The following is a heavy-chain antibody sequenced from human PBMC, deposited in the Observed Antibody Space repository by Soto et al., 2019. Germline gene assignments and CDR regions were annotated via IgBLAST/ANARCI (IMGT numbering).Heavy chain of an antibody. D-gene: IGHD5-12*01. CDR2: MNPNSGNT. CDR1: GYTFTSYD. J-gene: IGHJ6*02. V-gene: IGHV1-8*01. Sequence: QVQLVQSGAGVKKPGASVKVSCKASGYTFTSYDINWVRQATGQGLEWMGWMNPNSGNTGYAQKFQGRVTMTRNTSISTAYMELSSLRSEDTAVYYCARGRDSGYEQYYYYGMDVWGQGTTVTVSS. CDR3: ARGRDSGYEQYYYYGMDV.